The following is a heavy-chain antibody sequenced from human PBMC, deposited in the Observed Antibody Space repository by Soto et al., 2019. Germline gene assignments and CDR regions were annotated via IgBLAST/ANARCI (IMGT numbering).Heavy chain of an antibody. J-gene: IGHJ4*02. D-gene: IGHD3-16*02. CDR3: AREAGGTYYDYVWGSYRYNYFDY. CDR1: GGSVSSGSYY. CDR2: IYYSGST. V-gene: IGHV4-61*01. Sequence: SETLSLTCTVSGGSVSSGSYYWSWIRQPPGKGLEWIGYIYYSGSTNYNPTLKSRVTISVDTSKSQFSLKLSSVTAADTAVYYCAREAGGTYYDYVWGSYRYNYFDYWGQGTLVTVSS.